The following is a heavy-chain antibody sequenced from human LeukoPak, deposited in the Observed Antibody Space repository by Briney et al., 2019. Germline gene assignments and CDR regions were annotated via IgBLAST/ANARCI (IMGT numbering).Heavy chain of an antibody. V-gene: IGHV3-21*01. Sequence: AGGSLRFSCAASGFTFSNYSMNWVRQAPGKGLEWVSSISSSSTFIYYADSVKGRFTISRDNAKNSLYLQMNSLRAEDTAVYYCASAPASNLYDAFDIWGQGTMVTVSS. J-gene: IGHJ3*02. CDR3: ASAPASNLYDAFDI. D-gene: IGHD2-2*01. CDR1: GFTFSNYS. CDR2: ISSSSTFI.